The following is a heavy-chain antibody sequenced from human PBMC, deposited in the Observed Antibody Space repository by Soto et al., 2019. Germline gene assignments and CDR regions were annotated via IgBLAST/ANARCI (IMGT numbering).Heavy chain of an antibody. V-gene: IGHV4-30-2*01. D-gene: IGHD3-16*01. CDR3: ARGFGAPSHGMDV. CDR1: GGSISSGGYS. Sequence: QLQLQESGSGLVKPSQTLSLTCAVSGGSISSGGYSWSWIRQPPGKGLEWIGYTYQSGSTYYNPSLTSRVTISGDRSKNQFSLKVSSVTAADTAVYYCARGFGAPSHGMDVWGQGTTVTVSS. J-gene: IGHJ6*02. CDR2: TYQSGST.